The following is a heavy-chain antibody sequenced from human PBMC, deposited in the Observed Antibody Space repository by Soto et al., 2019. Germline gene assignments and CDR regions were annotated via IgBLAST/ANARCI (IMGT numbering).Heavy chain of an antibody. D-gene: IGHD2-2*01. CDR3: AKLAGYCSGTSCYGHYAMDV. CDR1: SRSITSSLNY. Sequence: SETLSLTCILPSRSITSSLNYWALIRQPPGTGLEWIGNINYSGSTYYNPSLQSRLTISVDTSNNQFSLTLSSVTAADTAVYYCAKLAGYCSGTSCYGHYAMDVWGQGTTVTVS. CDR2: INYSGST. J-gene: IGHJ6*02. V-gene: IGHV4-39*01.